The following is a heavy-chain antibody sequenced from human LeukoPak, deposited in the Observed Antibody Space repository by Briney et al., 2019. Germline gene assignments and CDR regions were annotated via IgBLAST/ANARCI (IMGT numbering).Heavy chain of an antibody. D-gene: IGHD6-13*01. CDR2: IRYDGSNE. Sequence: GGSLRLSCTTSGFTFSMYDMHWVRQAPGKRLEWVAVIRYDGSNEDYLDSVKGRFTISRDNSKNTLYLLMNSLTSDDTAVYYCAKGSGYSSSWFYFDSWGQGTLVTVSS. J-gene: IGHJ4*02. CDR1: GFTFSMYD. V-gene: IGHV3-30*02. CDR3: AKGSGYSSSWFYFDS.